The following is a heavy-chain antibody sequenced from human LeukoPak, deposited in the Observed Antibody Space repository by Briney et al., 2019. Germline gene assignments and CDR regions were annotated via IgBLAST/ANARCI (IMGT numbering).Heavy chain of an antibody. CDR2: INHSGST. Sequence: SETLSLTCAVYGGSFSGYYWSWIRQPPGKGLEWIGEINHSGSTNYNPSLKSRVTISVDTSKNQFSLKRSSVTAADTAVYYCARFDLGGSYPGAFDIWGQGTMVTVSS. J-gene: IGHJ3*02. V-gene: IGHV4-34*01. CDR3: ARFDLGGSYPGAFDI. CDR1: GGSFSGYY. D-gene: IGHD1-26*01.